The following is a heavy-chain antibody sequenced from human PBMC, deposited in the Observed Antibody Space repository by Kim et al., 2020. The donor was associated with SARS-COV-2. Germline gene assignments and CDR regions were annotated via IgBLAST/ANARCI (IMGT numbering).Heavy chain of an antibody. J-gene: IGHJ4*02. CDR2: IKNKRDGGTS. CDR3: HTHRGYAYGADY. Sequence: GGSLRLSCAASGFTFSDAYMHWVRQAPGKGLEWVGRIKNKRDGGTSDYAAPVRGRFTIARDESRITLHLHMNSLKTEDTSLYFCHTHRGYAYGADYWGQGALVTVSS. CDR1: GFTFSDAY. V-gene: IGHV3-15*01. D-gene: IGHD5-18*01.